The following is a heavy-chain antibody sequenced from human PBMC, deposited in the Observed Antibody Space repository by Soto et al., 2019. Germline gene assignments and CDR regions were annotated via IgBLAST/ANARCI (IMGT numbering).Heavy chain of an antibody. D-gene: IGHD5-12*01. CDR2: ISYDGSNK. J-gene: IGHJ6*02. CDR1: GFTFSSYG. V-gene: IGHV3-30*18. Sequence: GGSLRLSCAASGFTFSSYGMHWVRQAPGKGLEWVAVISYDGSNKYYADSVKGRFTISRDNSKNTLYLQMNSLRAEDTAVYYCAKDRAGDGYNKGYYYGMDVWGQGTTVTVSS. CDR3: AKDRAGDGYNKGYYYGMDV.